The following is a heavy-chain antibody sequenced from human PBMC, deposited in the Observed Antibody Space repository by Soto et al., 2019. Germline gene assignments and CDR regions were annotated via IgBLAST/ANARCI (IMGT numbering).Heavy chain of an antibody. CDR2: ISSSSSYI. D-gene: IGHD4-17*01. CDR1: GFTFSSYS. CDR3: ARDTFRGYYGDSTRIDY. Sequence: GGALRLSCAASGFTFSSYSMNWVRQPPGKGLEWVSSISSSSSYIYYADSVKGRFTISRDNAKNSLYLQMNRLRAEDTAVYYCARDTFRGYYGDSTRIDYWGQGTLVLVSP. J-gene: IGHJ4*02. V-gene: IGHV3-21*01.